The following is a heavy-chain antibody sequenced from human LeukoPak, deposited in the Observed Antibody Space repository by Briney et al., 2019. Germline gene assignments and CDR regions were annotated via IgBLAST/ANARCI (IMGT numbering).Heavy chain of an antibody. Sequence: RASVKVSCKASGYTFTGYYMHWVRQAPGQGLEWMGWINPNSGGTNYAQKFQGRVTITTDESTSTAYMELSSLRSEDTAVYYCARGGGPIVVVVAAPGPDAFDIWGQGTMVTVSS. CDR2: INPNSGGT. CDR1: GYTFTGYY. J-gene: IGHJ3*02. D-gene: IGHD2-15*01. V-gene: IGHV1-2*02. CDR3: ARGGGPIVVVVAAPGPDAFDI.